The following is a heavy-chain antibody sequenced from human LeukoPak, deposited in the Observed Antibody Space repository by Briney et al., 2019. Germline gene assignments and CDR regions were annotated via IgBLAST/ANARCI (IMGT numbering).Heavy chain of an antibody. J-gene: IGHJ5*02. V-gene: IGHV4-30-2*01. D-gene: IGHD6-19*01. CDR3: ARGSSGWTTSWFDP. CDR2: IYHSGST. CDR1: GGSISSGGYS. Sequence: SETLSLTCAVSGGSISSGGYSWSWLRQPPGTGLEWIGYIYHSGSTYYNPSLKSRVTISVDRSKNQFSLKLSSVTAADTAVYYCARGSSGWTTSWFDPWGQGTLVTVSS.